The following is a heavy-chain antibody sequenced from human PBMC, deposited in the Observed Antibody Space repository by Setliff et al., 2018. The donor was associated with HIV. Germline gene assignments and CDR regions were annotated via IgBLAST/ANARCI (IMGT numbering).Heavy chain of an antibody. D-gene: IGHD4-17*01. J-gene: IGHJ6*02. CDR1: RSSIRGSYY. V-gene: IGHV4-38-2*01. Sequence: TLSLTCAVSRSSIRGSYYWAWIRQPPGKGLEWIGNIYPSGSIHPSGATNYNPSLKGRVTISLDASNNQFSLKVNSVNAADTAIYYCARGGPTVAYGVDVWGQGTTVTVSS. CDR2: IYPSGSIHPSGAT. CDR3: ARGGPTVAYGVDV.